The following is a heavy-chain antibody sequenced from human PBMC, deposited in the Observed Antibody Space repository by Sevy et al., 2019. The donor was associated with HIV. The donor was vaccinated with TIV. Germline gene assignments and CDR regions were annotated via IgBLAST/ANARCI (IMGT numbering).Heavy chain of an antibody. V-gene: IGHV3-21*01. Sequence: GGSLRLSCAGSGFSFSSYDMNWVRQAPGKGLEWVSSISSSSSYISNAYSVKGRFTISRDNAKNSLYLQMNSLRAEDTAVYYCARHYYGSGTYYRIFGYWGQGTLVTVSS. CDR1: GFSFSSYD. J-gene: IGHJ4*02. D-gene: IGHD3-10*01. CDR2: ISSSSSYI. CDR3: ARHYYGSGTYYRIFGY.